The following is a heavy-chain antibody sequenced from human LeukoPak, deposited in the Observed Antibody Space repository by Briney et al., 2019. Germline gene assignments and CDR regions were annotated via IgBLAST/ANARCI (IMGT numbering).Heavy chain of an antibody. Sequence: QPGGSLRLSCAASGFTFSSYAMHWVRQAPGKGLEYVSAISSNGGSTYYANSVKGRFTISRDNSKNTLYLQMGSLRAEDMAVYYCAREEYSSSLDYWGQGTLVTVSS. CDR3: AREEYSSSLDY. V-gene: IGHV3-64*01. CDR2: ISSNGGST. D-gene: IGHD6-6*01. J-gene: IGHJ4*02. CDR1: GFTFSSYA.